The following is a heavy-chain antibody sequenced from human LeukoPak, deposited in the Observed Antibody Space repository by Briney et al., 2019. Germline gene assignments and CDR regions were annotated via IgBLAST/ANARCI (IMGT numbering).Heavy chain of an antibody. CDR2: IIPILGIA. CDR3: ARVNGYSYGSMYYFDY. V-gene: IGHV1-69*02. CDR1: VGTFTIYT. Sequence: ASVTVSCTASVGTFTIYTISWVWQAPGQGHEWMGRIIPILGIANNAQKFQGRVTITADKSTSTAYMELSSLRTEDTAVYYCARVNGYSYGSMYYFDYWGQGTLVTVSS. J-gene: IGHJ4*02. D-gene: IGHD5-18*01.